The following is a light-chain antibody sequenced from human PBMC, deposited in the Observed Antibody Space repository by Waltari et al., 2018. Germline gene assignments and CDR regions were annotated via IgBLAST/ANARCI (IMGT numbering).Light chain of an antibody. V-gene: IGLV2-8*01. Sequence: QSALTQPPSASGSPGQSVTISCTGTSSDVGGYNYVSWYHQHPGKAPKLLIYEVSKRPSGVPDRFSGSKSGNTASLTVSGLQAEDEADYYCSSYAGSNNRYVFGTGTKVTVL. J-gene: IGLJ1*01. CDR2: EVS. CDR1: SSDVGGYNY. CDR3: SSYAGSNNRYV.